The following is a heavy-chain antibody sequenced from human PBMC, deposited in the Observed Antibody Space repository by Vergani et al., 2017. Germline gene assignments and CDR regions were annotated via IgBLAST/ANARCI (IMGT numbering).Heavy chain of an antibody. CDR1: GGSFSGYY. CDR3: ARVNLDYGGQRVFDY. CDR2: INHSGST. V-gene: IGHV4-34*01. J-gene: IGHJ4*02. D-gene: IGHD4-23*01. Sequence: QVQLQQWCAGLLKPSETLSLTFAVFGGSFSGYYWSWFRLPPGKGLEWVGEINHSGSTNYNPSLKSRVTITVDTSKNQFSLKLSSVTAAETAVYYCARVNLDYGGQRVFDYWGQGTLVTVSS.